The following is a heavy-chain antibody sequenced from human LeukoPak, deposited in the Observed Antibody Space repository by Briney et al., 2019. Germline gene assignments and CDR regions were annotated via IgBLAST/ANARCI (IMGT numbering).Heavy chain of an antibody. CDR3: ARGRREVAFDI. Sequence: ASVKVSCEASGYTFTDYYLHWVRQAPGQGLEWMGWINPNSGDTKSAQNFQGRVTMTRDTSISTAYMELSRLTSDDTAVYYCARGRREVAFDIWGQGTRVTVSS. CDR2: INPNSGDT. V-gene: IGHV1-2*02. J-gene: IGHJ3*02. CDR1: GYTFTDYY.